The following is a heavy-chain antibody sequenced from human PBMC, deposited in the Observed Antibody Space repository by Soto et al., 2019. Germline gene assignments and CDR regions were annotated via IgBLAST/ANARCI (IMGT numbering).Heavy chain of an antibody. CDR1: GFTFSSYW. D-gene: IGHD2-2*01. CDR3: AKGDGYRLVPAGQQRGMDV. V-gene: IGHV3-7*01. J-gene: IGHJ6*02. Sequence: LRLSCAASGFTFSSYWMTWVRQAPGKGLEWVANINQDGSEKYYMDSMKGRFTISRDNAKNSLLLQLNSLRAEDTAVYYCAKGDGYRLVPAGQQRGMDVWGQGTTVTVSS. CDR2: INQDGSEK.